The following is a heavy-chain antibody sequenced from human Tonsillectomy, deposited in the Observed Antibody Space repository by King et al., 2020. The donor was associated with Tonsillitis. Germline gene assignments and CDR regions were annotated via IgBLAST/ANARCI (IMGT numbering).Heavy chain of an antibody. Sequence: LQLQESGPGLVKPSETLSLTCTVSGGSISSSSYYWGWIRQPPGKGLEWIGSIYYSGSTYYNPSLKSRVTISVDTSKNQFSLKLSSVTAADTAVYYCAGADDYSNSGSGEQVDYWGQGTLVTVSS. J-gene: IGHJ4*02. CDR2: IYYSGST. CDR3: AGADDYSNSGSGEQVDY. D-gene: IGHD4-11*01. CDR1: GGSISSSSYY. V-gene: IGHV4-39*01.